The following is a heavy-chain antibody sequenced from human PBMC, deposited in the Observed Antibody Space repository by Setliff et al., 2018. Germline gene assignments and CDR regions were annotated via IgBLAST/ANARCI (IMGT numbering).Heavy chain of an antibody. CDR1: GDSIKKSTYY. J-gene: IGHJ4*02. D-gene: IGHD3-22*01. Sequence: SETLSLTCTLSGDSIKKSTYYWGWIRQSPGKGLDWIGTVDHSGNTFYNPSLKSRVTISVDTSKNQISLKLTSVSAADTAVYYCARRDSTSYYGYSFDFWGRGTLVTVSS. CDR3: ARRDSTSYYGYSFDF. V-gene: IGHV4-39*01. CDR2: VDHSGNT.